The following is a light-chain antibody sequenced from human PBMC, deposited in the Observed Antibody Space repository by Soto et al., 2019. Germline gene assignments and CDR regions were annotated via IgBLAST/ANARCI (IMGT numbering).Light chain of an antibody. CDR3: QQFNAYQLT. V-gene: IGKV1-9*01. J-gene: IGKJ4*01. Sequence: DIQLTQSPSFLSASVGDRVTISCRASQGISDYLAWYQQKPGKAPKLLIYGASTLQSGVPSRFSDSASGTEFTLTISSLQPEDFATYFCQQFNAYQLTFGGGTKLEIK. CDR2: GAS. CDR1: QGISDY.